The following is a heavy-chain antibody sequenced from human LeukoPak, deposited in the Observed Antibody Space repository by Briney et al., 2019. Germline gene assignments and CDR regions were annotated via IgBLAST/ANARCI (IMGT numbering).Heavy chain of an antibody. CDR1: GFTFTSSA. J-gene: IGHJ4*02. CDR3: AKDDVRGVIHDY. CDR2: ISGSGGST. D-gene: IGHD3-10*01. Sequence: GGTLRLSCVASGFTFTSSAMSWVRQAPGKGLEWVSAISGSGGSTYYADSVKGRFTISRDNSKNTLYLQMNSLRAEDTAVYYCAKDDVRGVIHDYWGQGTLVTVSS. V-gene: IGHV3-23*01.